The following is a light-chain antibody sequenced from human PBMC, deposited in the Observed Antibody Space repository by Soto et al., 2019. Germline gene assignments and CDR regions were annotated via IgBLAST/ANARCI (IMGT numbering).Light chain of an antibody. J-gene: IGKJ5*01. V-gene: IGKV1-39*01. Sequence: MTQSPLSLPVTLGQPSSISCRASQSISIYLNWYQLKPGKAPNLLMYGASYLKSGVPTRFSGSGSGTDFTLTISSLQPEDFAIYYCQQTYTTPEITFGQGTRLEIK. CDR2: GAS. CDR3: QQTYTTPEIT. CDR1: QSISIY.